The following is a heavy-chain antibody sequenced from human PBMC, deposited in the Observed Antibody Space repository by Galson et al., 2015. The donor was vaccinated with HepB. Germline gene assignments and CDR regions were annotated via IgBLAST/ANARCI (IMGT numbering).Heavy chain of an antibody. J-gene: IGHJ4*02. CDR2: ISYDGSNE. CDR3: ARAPSCSWRVFDY. Sequence: SLRLSCAASGFTFSSYAMHWVRQAPGKGLEWVAVISYDGSNEYYADSVKGRFTISRDNSKNTLYLQMNSLRAEDTAVYYCARAPSCSWRVFDYWGQGTLVTVSS. V-gene: IGHV3-30-3*01. CDR1: GFTFSSYA. D-gene: IGHD6-13*01.